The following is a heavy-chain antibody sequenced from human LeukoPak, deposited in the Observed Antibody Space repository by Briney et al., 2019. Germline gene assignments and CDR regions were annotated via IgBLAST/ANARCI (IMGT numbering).Heavy chain of an antibody. D-gene: IGHD6-13*01. CDR2: IYYSGST. CDR1: GGSISGYY. CDR3: AREGSSKFGFGS. Sequence: SETLSLTCTVSGGSISGYYWSWIRQPPGKGLEWIGYIYYSGSTNYNPSLKSRVTISVKTSKNQFSLKLSSVTAADTAVYYCAREGSSKFGFGSWGQGTLVTISS. V-gene: IGHV4-59*01. J-gene: IGHJ5*01.